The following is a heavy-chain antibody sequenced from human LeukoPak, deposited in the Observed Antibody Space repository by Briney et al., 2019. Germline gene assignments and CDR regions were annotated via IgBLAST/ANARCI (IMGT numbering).Heavy chain of an antibody. V-gene: IGHV4-59*01. Sequence: SETLSLTCTVSGGSMSSYYWSWIRQPPGKGLEWIGYIYYNGNTNYSPPLKSRVSISVDTSKNQFSLKLSSVTASDTAVYYCARFYSYAYFDYWGQGTLVTVSS. CDR1: GGSMSSYY. CDR2: IYYNGNT. D-gene: IGHD5-18*01. CDR3: ARFYSYAYFDY. J-gene: IGHJ4*02.